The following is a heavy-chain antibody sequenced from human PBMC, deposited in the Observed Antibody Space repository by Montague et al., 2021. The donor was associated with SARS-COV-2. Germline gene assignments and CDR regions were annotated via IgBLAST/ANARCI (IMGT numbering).Heavy chain of an antibody. V-gene: IGHV4-59*08. CDR3: ARGSSYKIFGVVIDDAFDI. CDR2: IYYSGST. D-gene: IGHD3-3*01. CDR1: GGSISTYY. J-gene: IGHJ3*02. Sequence: SETLSLTCTVSGGSISTYYWSWIRQPPGKGLEWIGYIYYSGSTNYNPSLKSRVTISVDTSKNQFSLKLSSVTAADTAVYYCARGSSYKIFGVVIDDAFDIWGQGTRVTVPS.